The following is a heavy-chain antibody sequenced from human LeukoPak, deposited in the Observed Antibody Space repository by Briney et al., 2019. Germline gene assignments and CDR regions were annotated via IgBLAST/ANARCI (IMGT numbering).Heavy chain of an antibody. CDR2: VNRDGSET. J-gene: IGHJ6*02. V-gene: IGHV3-7*03. Sequence: PGGSLRLSCAAPGFTLSNHWMTWVRQVPGRGPEWVANVNRDGSETYYLDSVKGRFTISKDNAKNSLYPQMNSLRAEDTALYHCARNNGMDVWGQGTTVIVSS. CDR3: ARNNGMDV. CDR1: GFTLSNHW.